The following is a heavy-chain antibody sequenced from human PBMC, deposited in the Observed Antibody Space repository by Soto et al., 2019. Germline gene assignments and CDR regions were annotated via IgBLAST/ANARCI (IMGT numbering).Heavy chain of an antibody. Sequence: PSETLSLTCTVSCGSISSSSYYWGWIRQPPGKGLEWIGSIYYSGSTYYNPSLKSRVTISVDTSKNQFSLKLSSVTAADTAVYYCARQASGGYSYGYYFDYWGQGTLVTVSS. V-gene: IGHV4-39*01. D-gene: IGHD5-18*01. CDR1: CGSISSSSYY. CDR2: IYYSGST. CDR3: ARQASGGYSYGYYFDY. J-gene: IGHJ4*02.